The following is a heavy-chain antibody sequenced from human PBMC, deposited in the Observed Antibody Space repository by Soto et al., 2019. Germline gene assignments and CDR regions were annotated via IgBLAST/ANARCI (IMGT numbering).Heavy chain of an antibody. D-gene: IGHD2-8*01. Sequence: EVQLLESGGGLVQPGGSLRLSCAASGFTFINNAMTWVRQAPGKGLEWVSSLTGSGGATYYSDSVKGRFTISRDNSKNTVYLQMNNLRADDTAMYYCASPANGVVYDAFDTWGQGTRVTVSS. J-gene: IGHJ3*02. CDR3: ASPANGVVYDAFDT. CDR2: LTGSGGAT. CDR1: GFTFINNA. V-gene: IGHV3-23*01.